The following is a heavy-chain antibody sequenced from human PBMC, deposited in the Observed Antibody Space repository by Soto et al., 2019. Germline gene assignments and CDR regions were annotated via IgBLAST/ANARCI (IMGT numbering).Heavy chain of an antibody. Sequence: SVRCPFSGGSSISGGYYRRSIRPPTGRGREWIGYIYYSGSPYHNPSLKSRVTISVDTSKNQFSRKLSSVTAADTAVYYCARGTAAAGDGMDGWGQGTTV. V-gene: IGHV4-30-4*01. CDR2: IYYSGSP. CDR3: ARGTAAAGDGMDG. CDR1: GGSSISGGYY. D-gene: IGHD6-13*01. J-gene: IGHJ6*02.